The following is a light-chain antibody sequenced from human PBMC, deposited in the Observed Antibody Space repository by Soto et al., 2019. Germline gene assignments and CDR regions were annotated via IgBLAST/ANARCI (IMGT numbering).Light chain of an antibody. CDR1: QSVSSCY. Sequence: EIVLTQSPGTLSLSPGERATLSCRASQSVSSCYLAWYQQKPGQAPRLLIYGASSKATGIPDRFSRMASATDFTLTISRLEPEDFAVYYCQQYGSSPRTFGQGTKLEIK. V-gene: IGKV3-20*01. J-gene: IGKJ2*01. CDR2: GAS. CDR3: QQYGSSPRT.